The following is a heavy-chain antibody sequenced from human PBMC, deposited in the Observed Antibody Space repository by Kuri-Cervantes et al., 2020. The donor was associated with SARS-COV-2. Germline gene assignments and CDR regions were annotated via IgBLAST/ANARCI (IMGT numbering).Heavy chain of an antibody. CDR1: GGTFSSYA. J-gene: IGHJ6*03. Sequence: SVKVSCKASGGTFSSYAISWVRQAPGQGPEWMGGIIPMLGTANYAQKFQGRVTITADESTNTAYMELSSLRSEDTAVYYCAREGPIYYYYYYMDVWGKGTTVTVSS. CDR2: IIPMLGTA. V-gene: IGHV1-69*13. CDR3: AREGPIYYYYYYMDV.